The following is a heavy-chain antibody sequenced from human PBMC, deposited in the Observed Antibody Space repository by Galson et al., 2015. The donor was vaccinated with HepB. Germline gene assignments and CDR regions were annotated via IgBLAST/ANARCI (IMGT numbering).Heavy chain of an antibody. CDR1: GYTLDNFH. V-gene: IGHV1-46*02. Sequence: SVKVSCKASGYTLDNFHMHWVRQAPGQGLEWMGIINPSSGGAAYAQKSQGRVTMTRDTSTNTVYMELNSLRSEDTAVYYCARGSGSSYYYYGMDVWGQGTTVTVYS. D-gene: IGHD3-10*01. CDR2: INPSSGGA. CDR3: ARGSGSSYYYYGMDV. J-gene: IGHJ6*02.